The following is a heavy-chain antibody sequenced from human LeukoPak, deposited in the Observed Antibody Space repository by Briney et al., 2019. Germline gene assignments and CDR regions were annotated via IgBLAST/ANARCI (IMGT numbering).Heavy chain of an antibody. Sequence: SETPSLTCTVSGGSISSYYWSWIRQPPGKGLEWIGYIYYSGSTNYNPSLKSRVTISVGTSKNQFSLKLSSVTAADTAVYYCARDTPYYDILTGYYREANYYYGMDVWGKGTTVTVSS. D-gene: IGHD3-9*01. CDR2: IYYSGST. J-gene: IGHJ6*04. CDR1: GGSISSYY. CDR3: ARDTPYYDILTGYYREANYYYGMDV. V-gene: IGHV4-59*01.